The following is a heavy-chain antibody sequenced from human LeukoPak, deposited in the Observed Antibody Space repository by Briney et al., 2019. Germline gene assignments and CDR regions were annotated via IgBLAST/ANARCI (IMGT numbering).Heavy chain of an antibody. V-gene: IGHV4-61*02. Sequence: SETLSLTCTVSGGSVSSGNYSWSWIRQPAGKVLEWIGRMYTSGSTNYNPSLKSRVSISVDTSKNQFSLKLSSVTAADTAVYYCARGVTGYYLFDYWGQGTLVTVSS. CDR2: MYTSGST. CDR1: GGSVSSGNYS. CDR3: ARGVTGYYLFDY. J-gene: IGHJ4*02. D-gene: IGHD3-9*01.